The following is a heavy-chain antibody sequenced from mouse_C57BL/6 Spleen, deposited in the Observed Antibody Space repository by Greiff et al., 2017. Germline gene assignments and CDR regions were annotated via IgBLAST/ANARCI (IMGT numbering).Heavy chain of an antibody. CDR1: GYTFTSYW. CDR3: ARDSSGYKAY. D-gene: IGHD3-2*02. CDR2: IDPSDSYT. J-gene: IGHJ3*01. Sequence: QVQLQQPGAELVMPGASVKLSCKASGYTFTSYWMHWVKQRPGQGLEWIGEIDPSDSYTNYNQKFKGKSTLTVDKSSSTAYMQLSSLTSEDSAVYYCARDSSGYKAYWCQGTLVTVSA. V-gene: IGHV1-69*01.